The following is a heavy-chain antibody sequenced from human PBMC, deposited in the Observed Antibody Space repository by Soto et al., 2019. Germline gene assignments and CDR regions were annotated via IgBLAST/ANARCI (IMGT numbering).Heavy chain of an antibody. CDR2: ISYDGSNK. J-gene: IGHJ6*02. CDR1: GFTFSSYG. V-gene: IGHV3-30*18. D-gene: IGHD2-2*01. CDR3: TKLIGYCTSTTCPPYYCSMDV. Sequence: QVQLVESGGGVVQPGRSLRLSCAASGFTFSSYGMHWVRQAPGKGLEWVAVISYDGSNKYYADSVKGRFTISRDNSKNTVYLQMNSLRAEDTAVYYCTKLIGYCTSTTCPPYYCSMDVWGQGTTVTFS.